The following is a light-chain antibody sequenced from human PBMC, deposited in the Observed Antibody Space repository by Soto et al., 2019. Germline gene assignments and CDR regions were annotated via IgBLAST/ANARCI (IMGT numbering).Light chain of an antibody. J-gene: IGKJ5*01. CDR2: AAS. CDR1: QDIRSY. CDR3: QQLNSLPIT. Sequence: DIPLTQPPSFMSASAVDTVTINCRASQDIRSYLAWYQQKAGRAPKLLIYAASTLQSEVPSRFSGSGSGTEFTLTISSLQPEDFATYYCQQLNSLPITFGQGPRLEIK. V-gene: IGKV1-9*01.